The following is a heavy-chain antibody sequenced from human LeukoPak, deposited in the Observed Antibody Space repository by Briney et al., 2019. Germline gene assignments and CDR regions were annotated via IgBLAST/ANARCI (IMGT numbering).Heavy chain of an antibody. J-gene: IGHJ4*02. CDR1: GGSISSYY. V-gene: IGHV4-59*08. CDR3: ARQTRYWEPPGFDY. CDR2: IYYSGST. Sequence: PSETLSLTCTVSGGSISSYYWSWIRQPPGKGLEWIGYIYYSGSTNYNPSLKSRVTISVDTSKNQFSLKLTSVTAADTAVYYCARQTRYWEPPGFDYWGQGTLVTVSS. D-gene: IGHD1-26*01.